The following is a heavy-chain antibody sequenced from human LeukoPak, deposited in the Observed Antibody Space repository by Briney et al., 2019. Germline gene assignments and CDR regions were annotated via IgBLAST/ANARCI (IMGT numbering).Heavy chain of an antibody. D-gene: IGHD5-18*01. CDR2: INPNSGGT. J-gene: IGHJ4*02. V-gene: IGHV1-2*02. Sequence: ASVKVSCKASGYTFTGYYMHWVRQAPGQGLEWMGWINPNSGGTNYAQKFQGRVTMTRNTSISTAYMELSRLRSDDTAVYYCARKRSEYSYGLFDYWGQGTLVTVSS. CDR1: GYTFTGYY. CDR3: ARKRSEYSYGLFDY.